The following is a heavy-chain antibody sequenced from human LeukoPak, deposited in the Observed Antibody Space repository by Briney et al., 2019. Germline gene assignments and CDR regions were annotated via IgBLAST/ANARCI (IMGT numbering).Heavy chain of an antibody. Sequence: GASVKVSCKASGYTFTSYGISWVRQAPGQGLEWMGWISAYNGNTNYAQKLQGRVTMTTDTSTSTAYMELRSLRSDDTAVYFCARGDIAEPTVGRYYSYYMDVWGKGTTVTVSS. CDR1: GYTFTSYG. CDR3: ARGDIAEPTVGRYYSYYMDV. D-gene: IGHD1-14*01. V-gene: IGHV1-18*01. CDR2: ISAYNGNT. J-gene: IGHJ6*03.